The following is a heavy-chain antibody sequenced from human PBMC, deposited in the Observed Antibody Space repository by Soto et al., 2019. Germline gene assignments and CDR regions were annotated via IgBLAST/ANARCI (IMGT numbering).Heavy chain of an antibody. CDR1: GGSVSSGSYY. J-gene: IGHJ4*02. V-gene: IGHV4-61*01. CDR2: IYYSGST. CDR3: ASETYYYDSSGYSIRPFFAY. Sequence: SETLSLTCTVSGGSVSSGSYYWSWIRQPPGKGLEWIGYIYYSGSTNYNPSLKSRVTISVDTSKNQFSLKLSSVTAADTAVYYCASETYYYDSSGYSIRPFFAYWGQGTLVTVSS. D-gene: IGHD3-22*01.